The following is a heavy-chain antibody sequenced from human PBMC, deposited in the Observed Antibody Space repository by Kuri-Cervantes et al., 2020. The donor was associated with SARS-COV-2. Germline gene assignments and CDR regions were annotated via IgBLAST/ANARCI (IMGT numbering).Heavy chain of an antibody. D-gene: IGHD2-15*01. V-gene: IGHV3-11*06. Sequence: ASGFTSTAYYTKWVRQAPGKGLEWVSYISSSTTYTNHADSVKGRFTISRDNAKNSLYLHMGSLRAEDSAVYSCARGGLCSGGSCYHYSYYMDVWGKGTTVTVSS. J-gene: IGHJ6*03. CDR1: GFTSTAYY. CDR2: ISSSTTYT. CDR3: ARGGLCSGGSCYHYSYYMDV.